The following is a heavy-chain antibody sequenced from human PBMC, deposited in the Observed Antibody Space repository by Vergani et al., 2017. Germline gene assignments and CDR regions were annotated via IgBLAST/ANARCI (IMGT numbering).Heavy chain of an antibody. D-gene: IGHD1-1*01. CDR3: AKGDWNDGYYFDY. CDR1: GFTFSSYA. CDR2: ISGSGGST. Sequence: EVQLLESGGGLVQPGGSLRLSCAASGFTFSSYAMSWVRQAPGKGLEWVSAISGSGGSTYYADSVKGRFTISRDNSKNTLYLQMNSLRADDTAVYYCAKGDWNDGYYFDYWGQGTLVTVSS. V-gene: IGHV3-23*01. J-gene: IGHJ4*02.